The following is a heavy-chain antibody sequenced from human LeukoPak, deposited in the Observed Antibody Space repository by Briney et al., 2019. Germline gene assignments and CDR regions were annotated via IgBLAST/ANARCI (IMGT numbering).Heavy chain of an antibody. CDR2: INSDGSST. J-gene: IGHJ3*02. D-gene: IGHD6-19*01. Sequence: GGSLRLSCAASGFTFSSYWMHWVRQAPGKGLVWVSRINSDGSSTSYADSVKGRFTISRDNAKNTLYLQMNSLKAEDTAVYYCARDPRWLGAFDIWGQGTMVTVSS. V-gene: IGHV3-74*01. CDR1: GFTFSSYW. CDR3: ARDPRWLGAFDI.